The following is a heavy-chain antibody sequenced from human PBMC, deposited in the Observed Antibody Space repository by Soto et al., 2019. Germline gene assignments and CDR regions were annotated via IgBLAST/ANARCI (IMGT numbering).Heavy chain of an antibody. CDR3: ARDDSSGYYGLWGYFDY. V-gene: IGHV3-66*03. CDR1: GFTVSSNY. CDR2: IYSGGST. J-gene: IGHJ4*02. Sequence: EVQVVESGGDLIQPGGSLRLSCAASGFTVSSNYMSWVRQAPGKGLEWVSIIYSGGSTYYADSVKGRFTISRDNSKNTLYLQMNSLRAEDTAVYYCARDDSSGYYGLWGYFDYWGQGTLVTVSS. D-gene: IGHD3-22*01.